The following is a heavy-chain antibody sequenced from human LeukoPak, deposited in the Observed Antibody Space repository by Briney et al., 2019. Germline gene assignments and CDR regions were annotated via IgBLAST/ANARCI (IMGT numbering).Heavy chain of an antibody. V-gene: IGHV3-30*18. D-gene: IGHD3-22*01. Sequence: PGRSLRLSCAPSGFTFSRYGMHWVREAPGKGLEWGAVISYDGRKKYYADSVKGRFTISRENSKNTPYLQMNSLRAVDTAVYYCAKARLGVVLKRFDLWGRGTLVSVSS. CDR1: GFTFSRYG. CDR2: ISYDGRKK. J-gene: IGHJ2*01. CDR3: AKARLGVVLKRFDL.